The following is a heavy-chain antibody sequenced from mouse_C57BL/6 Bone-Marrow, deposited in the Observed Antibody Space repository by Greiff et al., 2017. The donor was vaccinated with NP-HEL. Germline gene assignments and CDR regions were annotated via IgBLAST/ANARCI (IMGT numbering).Heavy chain of an antibody. CDR3: AGYFLREDYAMDY. V-gene: IGHV2-5*01. CDR2: IWRGGST. J-gene: IGHJ4*01. Sequence: VQLVESGPGLVQPSQSLSITCTVSGFSLTSYGVHWVRQSPGKGLEWLGVIWRGGSTDYNVAFMSRLSITKDNSKSQVFFKMNSLQADDTAIYYCAGYFLREDYAMDYWGQGTSVTVSS. CDR1: GFSLTSYG. D-gene: IGHD2-3*01.